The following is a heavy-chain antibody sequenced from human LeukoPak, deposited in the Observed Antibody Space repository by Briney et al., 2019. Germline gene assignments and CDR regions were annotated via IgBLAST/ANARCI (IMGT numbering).Heavy chain of an antibody. V-gene: IGHV3-21*04. CDR3: ARDGGSTYDY. Sequence: PGGSLRLSCAASGFTFSSCSMNWVRQAPGKGLEWVSSISSSSSYIYYADSVKGRFTISRDNAKNSLYLQVNSLKTDDTAVYYCARDGGSTYDYWGQGTLVTVSS. J-gene: IGHJ4*02. CDR1: GFTFSSCS. CDR2: ISSSSSYI. D-gene: IGHD2-15*01.